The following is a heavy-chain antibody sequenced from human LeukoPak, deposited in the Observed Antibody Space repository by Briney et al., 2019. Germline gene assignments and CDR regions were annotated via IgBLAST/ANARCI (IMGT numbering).Heavy chain of an antibody. CDR1: GGSISSGGYS. J-gene: IGHJ4*02. Sequence: KASETLSLTCTVSGGSISSGGYSWSWIRQPPGKGLEWIGYIYHSGSTYYNPSLKSRVTISVDRSKNQFSLKLSSVTAADTAVYYCASSRDGYNSYFDYWGQGTLVTVSS. CDR3: ASSRDGYNSYFDY. D-gene: IGHD5-24*01. CDR2: IYHSGST. V-gene: IGHV4-30-2*01.